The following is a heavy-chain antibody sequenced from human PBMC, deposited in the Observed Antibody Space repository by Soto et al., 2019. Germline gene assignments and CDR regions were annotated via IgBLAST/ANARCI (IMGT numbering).Heavy chain of an antibody. D-gene: IGHD3-16*01. Sequence: VELVESGGGLVQAGGSLRVSCGVSGFTSSDHYMDWVRQAPGKGLAWVGRTANKRSRYTTEYAASVKGRFIISRDDSKNSVYLQMNSLKIEGTSVYYCARAGFGHGLDVWGQGTTVTVSS. CDR2: TANKRSRYTT. V-gene: IGHV3-72*01. J-gene: IGHJ6*02. CDR3: ARAGFGHGLDV. CDR1: GFTSSDHY.